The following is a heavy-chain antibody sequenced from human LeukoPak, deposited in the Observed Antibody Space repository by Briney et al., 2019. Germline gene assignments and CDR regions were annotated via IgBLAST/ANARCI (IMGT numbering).Heavy chain of an antibody. Sequence: GGSLRLSCAVSGITLSNYGMSWVRQTPGKGLEWVAGISGSGGITSYADSVKGRFTISRDNPKNTLYLQMNSLRAEDTAVYFCAKRGVVIRVILVGFHKEAYYFDSWGQGALVTVSS. V-gene: IGHV3-23*01. D-gene: IGHD3-22*01. CDR2: ISGSGGIT. J-gene: IGHJ4*02. CDR3: AKRGVVIRVILVGFHKEAYYFDS. CDR1: GITLSNYG.